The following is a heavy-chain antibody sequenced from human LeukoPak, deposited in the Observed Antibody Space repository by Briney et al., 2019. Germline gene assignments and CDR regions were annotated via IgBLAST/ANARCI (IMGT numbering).Heavy chain of an antibody. CDR2: IIPIFGTA. CDR3: ARGILEWLPPYYYYYMDV. V-gene: IGHV1-69*05. Sequence: ASVKVSCKASGGTFSSYAISWVRQAPGQGLEWMGGIIPIFGTANYAQKFQGRVTITTDESTSTAYMELSSLRSEDTAVYYCARGILEWLPPYYYYYMDVWGKGTTVTVSS. D-gene: IGHD3-3*01. J-gene: IGHJ6*03. CDR1: GGTFSSYA.